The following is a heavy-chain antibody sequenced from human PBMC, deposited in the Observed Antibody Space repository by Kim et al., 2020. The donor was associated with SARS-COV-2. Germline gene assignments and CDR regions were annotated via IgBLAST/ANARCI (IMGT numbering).Heavy chain of an antibody. CDR2: IFNNETT. J-gene: IGHJ4*02. CDR3: TRGTHHYGCADD. Sequence: SETLSLTCTVSGGSITNNYWNWIRQPAGKGLEWVGRIFNNETTSYSPSLKSRVAMSVDTSRNQISLKLRSVNAADTAVYFCTRGTHHYGCADDWGPGTLV. D-gene: IGHD3-10*01. V-gene: IGHV4-4*07. CDR1: GGSITNNY.